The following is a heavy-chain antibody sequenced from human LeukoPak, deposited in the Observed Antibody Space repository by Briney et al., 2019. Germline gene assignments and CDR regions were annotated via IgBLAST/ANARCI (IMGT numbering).Heavy chain of an antibody. CDR3: ARSPGNNYYYYYMDV. V-gene: IGHV5-51*01. D-gene: IGHD1-14*01. Sequence: GESLKISCKGSEYSFTNYWIGWVRQMPGKGLEWMGIIYPADSDTRYSPSFQGQVTISADKSISTAYLQWSSLKASDTAMYYCARSPGNNYYYYYMDVWGKGTTVTVSS. CDR2: IYPADSDT. CDR1: EYSFTNYW. J-gene: IGHJ6*03.